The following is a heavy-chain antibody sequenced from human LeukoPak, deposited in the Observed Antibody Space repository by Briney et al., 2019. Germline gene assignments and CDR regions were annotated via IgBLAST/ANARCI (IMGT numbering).Heavy chain of an antibody. CDR1: GGTFSSYA. J-gene: IGHJ4*02. CDR3: AREPYGGNSGPLFVY. V-gene: IGHV1-69*01. Sequence: SVKVSCKASGGTFSSYAISWVRQAPGQGLEWMGGIIPIFGTANYAQKFQGRVTITADESTSAAYMELSSLRSEDTAVYYCAREPYGGNSGPLFVYWGQGTLVTVSS. CDR2: IIPIFGTA. D-gene: IGHD4-23*01.